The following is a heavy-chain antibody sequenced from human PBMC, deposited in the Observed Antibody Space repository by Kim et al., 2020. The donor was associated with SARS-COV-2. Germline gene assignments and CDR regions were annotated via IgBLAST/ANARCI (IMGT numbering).Heavy chain of an antibody. J-gene: IGHJ4*02. V-gene: IGHV3-48*02. CDR2: ISVTDAI. D-gene: IGHD7-27*01. CDR1: GFTFTTYN. Sequence: GGSLRLSCAASGFTFTTYNMNWVRQAPGKGLEWISYISVTDAIYYADSVKGRFTISRDYAKNSLDLQMNSLRDEDTAVYYCARDWNWGIDVWGQGTVVNV. CDR3: ARDWNWGIDV.